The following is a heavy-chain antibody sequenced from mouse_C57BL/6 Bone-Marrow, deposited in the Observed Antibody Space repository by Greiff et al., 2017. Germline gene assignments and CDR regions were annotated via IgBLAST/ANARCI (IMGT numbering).Heavy chain of an antibody. D-gene: IGHD2-2*01. CDR1: GYTFTSYW. Sequence: QVHVKQPGAELVKPGASVKLSCKASGYTFTSYWMHWVKQRPGQGLEWIGMIHPNSGSTNYNEKFKSKATLTVGKSSSTAYMQLSSLTSEDSAVYYCARERYLLWLRRGFDYWGQGTTLTVSS. V-gene: IGHV1-64*01. CDR3: ARERYLLWLRRGFDY. CDR2: IHPNSGST. J-gene: IGHJ2*01.